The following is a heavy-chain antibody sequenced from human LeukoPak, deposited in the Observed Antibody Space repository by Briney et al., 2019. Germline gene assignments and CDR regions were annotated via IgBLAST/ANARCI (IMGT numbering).Heavy chain of an antibody. CDR1: GGSISSGSYY. V-gene: IGHV4-61*02. J-gene: IGHJ3*02. Sequence: SQTLSLTCTVSGGSISSGSYYGSWIRQPAGKGLEWFGRIYTSGSTNYNPSLTSRVTISINTPKNQFSLKLSSVTPADTAVYYCARLIDGLRPFDIWGQGTMVTVSS. CDR3: ARLIDGLRPFDI. D-gene: IGHD5-24*01. CDR2: IYTSGST.